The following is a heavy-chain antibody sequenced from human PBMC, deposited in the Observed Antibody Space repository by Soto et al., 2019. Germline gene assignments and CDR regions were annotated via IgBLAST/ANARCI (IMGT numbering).Heavy chain of an antibody. CDR3: ALSYYGSGTSFDY. V-gene: IGHV3-48*01. J-gene: IGHJ4*02. CDR1: GFTFSSYS. CDR2: ISSSSSSK. D-gene: IGHD3-10*01. Sequence: GGSLRLSCTASGFTFSSYSMNWVRQAPGKGLEWVSYISSSSSSKYHADSVKGRFTNSRDNAKNSLYLQMNSLRAEDTAVYYCALSYYGSGTSFDYWGQGTLVTVSS.